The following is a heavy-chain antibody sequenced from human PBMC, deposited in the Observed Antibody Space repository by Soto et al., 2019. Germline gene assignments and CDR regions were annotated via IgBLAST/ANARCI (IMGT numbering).Heavy chain of an antibody. Sequence: ASVKVSCKASGYTFTSYAMHWVRQAPGQRLGWMGWINAGNGNTKYSQKFQGRVTITRDTSASTAYMELSSLRSEDTAVYYCARDLLVRSGWPYWGQGTLVTVSS. V-gene: IGHV1-3*01. CDR1: GYTFTSYA. J-gene: IGHJ4*02. D-gene: IGHD6-19*01. CDR3: ARDLLVRSGWPY. CDR2: INAGNGNT.